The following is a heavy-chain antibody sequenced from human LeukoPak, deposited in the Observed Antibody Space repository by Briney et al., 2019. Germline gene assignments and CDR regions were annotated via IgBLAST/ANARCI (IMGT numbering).Heavy chain of an antibody. Sequence: GGSLRLSCEVSGFTLITHTINWVPQAQGKGLEWVSYISSGSGTIYYADSVKGRFTIARDDAKNSLYLQMSSLRDEDTAVYYCAREAIKDYWGQGTLVTVSS. CDR3: AREAIKDY. CDR2: ISSGSGTI. J-gene: IGHJ4*02. CDR1: GFTLITHT. V-gene: IGHV3-48*02.